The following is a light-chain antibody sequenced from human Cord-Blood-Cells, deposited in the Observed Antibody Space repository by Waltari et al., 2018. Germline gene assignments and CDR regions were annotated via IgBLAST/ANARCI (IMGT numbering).Light chain of an antibody. Sequence: EIVMTQSQATLSVSPGDRATLSCRASQRVSSNFAWYQQKPGLAPRLLIYGASTRATGIPARFSGCGSGTEFTLTISSLQSEDFAVYYCQQYNNWALTFGGGTKVEIK. V-gene: IGKV3-15*01. CDR3: QQYNNWALT. CDR1: QRVSSN. CDR2: GAS. J-gene: IGKJ4*01.